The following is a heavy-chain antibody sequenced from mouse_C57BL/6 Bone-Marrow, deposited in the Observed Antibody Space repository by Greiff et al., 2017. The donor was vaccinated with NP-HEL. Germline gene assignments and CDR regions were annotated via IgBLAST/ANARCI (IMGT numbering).Heavy chain of an antibody. D-gene: IGHD2-1*01. CDR3: ARRDYGNYGWYFDV. CDR1: GYTFTSYW. Sequence: VQLQQPGAELVRPGSSVKLSCKASGYTFTSYWMHWVKQRPIQGLEWIGNIDPSDSETHYNQKFKDKATLTVDKSSSTAYMQLSRLTSEDAAGYYCARRDYGNYGWYFDVWGTGTTVTVAS. CDR2: IDPSDSET. J-gene: IGHJ1*03. V-gene: IGHV1-52*01.